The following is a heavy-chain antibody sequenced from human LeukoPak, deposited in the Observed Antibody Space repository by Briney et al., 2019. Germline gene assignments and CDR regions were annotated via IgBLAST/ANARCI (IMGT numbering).Heavy chain of an antibody. CDR2: ISYDGSNK. D-gene: IGHD6-13*01. J-gene: IGHJ6*02. V-gene: IGHV3-30-3*01. CDR3: ARESAGSWCWGYYYGMDV. CDR1: GFTFSSYA. Sequence: GGSLRLSCAASGFTFSSYAMHWVRQAPGKGLEWVAVISYDGSNKYYADSVKGRFTISRDNSKNTLYLQMNSLRAEDTAVYYCARESAGSWCWGYYYGMDVWGQGTTVAVSS.